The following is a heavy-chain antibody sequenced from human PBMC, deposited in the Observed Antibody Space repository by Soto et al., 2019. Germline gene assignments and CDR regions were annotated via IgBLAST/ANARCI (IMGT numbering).Heavy chain of an antibody. D-gene: IGHD6-13*01. CDR1: GFTFSSYA. V-gene: IGHV3-23*01. J-gene: IGHJ4*02. Sequence: EVQLLESGGGVVQPGGSLRLSCAASGFTFSSYAMSWVRQAPGKGLEWVSASSGSGGSTYYADSVKGRFTNSRDNSKNPLDLQMNSLRAEDTAVYYCAKLAPESAAAGQFDYWGQGTLVTVSS. CDR3: AKLAPESAAAGQFDY. CDR2: SSGSGGST.